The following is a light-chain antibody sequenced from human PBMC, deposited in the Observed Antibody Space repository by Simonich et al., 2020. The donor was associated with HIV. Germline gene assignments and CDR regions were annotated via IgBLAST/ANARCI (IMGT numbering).Light chain of an antibody. CDR2: AAS. CDR3: QQTNRFPLT. J-gene: IGKJ4*01. Sequence: DIQMTQSPSSVSASVGDRVTITCRASRGISTWFAWYQQKPGKAPKVLIYAASRLESGAPSRFSGSGSETDFSLTISSLQPEDFATYYCQQTNRFPLTFGGGTKVEIK. V-gene: IGKV1-12*01. CDR1: RGISTW.